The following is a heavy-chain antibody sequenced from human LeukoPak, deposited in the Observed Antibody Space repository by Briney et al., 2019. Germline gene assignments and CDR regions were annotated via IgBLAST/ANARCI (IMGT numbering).Heavy chain of an antibody. D-gene: IGHD3-3*01. V-gene: IGHV1-2*02. J-gene: IGHJ3*02. CDR2: INPNTGGT. Sequence: ASVKVSCKSSGYTFTGYYLHWVRQAPGQGLEWMGWINPNTGGTTYAEKVQGRVTMTRDTSISTAYMELNRLRSEDTATYFCARGYDFWSAPDAFDIWGQGTMVTVSS. CDR3: ARGYDFWSAPDAFDI. CDR1: GYTFTGYY.